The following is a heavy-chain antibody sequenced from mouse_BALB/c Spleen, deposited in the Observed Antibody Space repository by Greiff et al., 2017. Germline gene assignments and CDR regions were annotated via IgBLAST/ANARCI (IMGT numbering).Heavy chain of an antibody. V-gene: IGHV5-17*02. CDR1: GFTFSSFG. CDR2: ISSGSSTI. CDR3: AREVSFAY. Sequence: EVQRVESGGGLVQPGGSRKLSCAASGFTFSSFGMHWVRQAPEKGLEWVAYISSGSSTIYYADTVKGRFTISRDNPKNTLFLQMTSLRSEDTAMYYCAREVSFAYWGQGTLVTVSA. D-gene: IGHD6-2*01. J-gene: IGHJ3*01.